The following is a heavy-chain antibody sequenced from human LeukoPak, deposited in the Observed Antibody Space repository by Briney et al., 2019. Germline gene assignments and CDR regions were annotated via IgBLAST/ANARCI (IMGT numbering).Heavy chain of an antibody. CDR2: IYTSGST. CDR3: ARGVGY. CDR1: GGSISSGSYY. V-gene: IGHV4-61*02. Sequence: SETLSLTCTVSGGSISSGSYYSSWIRQPAGKGLEWIGRIYTSGSTNYNPSLKSRVTISVDTSKNQFSLKLSSVTAADTAVYYCARGVGYWGQGTLVTVSS. J-gene: IGHJ4*02.